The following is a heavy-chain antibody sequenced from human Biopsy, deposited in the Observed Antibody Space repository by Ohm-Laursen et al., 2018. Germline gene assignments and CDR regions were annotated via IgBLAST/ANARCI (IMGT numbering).Heavy chain of an antibody. CDR2: ISYDGSGD. V-gene: IGHV3-30*03. Sequence: SLRLSCAASGFTFTSYAMHWVRQAPGTGLEWVAVISYDGSGDYYADSLQGRFIISRDNPKNTVDLQMNSLRAEDTAVYFCARDGKRWDYSTYFSWHFDLWGRGTLVTVSS. J-gene: IGHJ2*01. CDR3: ARDGKRWDYSTYFSWHFDL. CDR1: GFTFTSYA. D-gene: IGHD4-11*01.